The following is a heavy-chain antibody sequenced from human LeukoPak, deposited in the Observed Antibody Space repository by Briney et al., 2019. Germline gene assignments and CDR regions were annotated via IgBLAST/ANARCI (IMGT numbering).Heavy chain of an antibody. CDR1: GLTFNKYG. J-gene: IGHJ6*03. V-gene: IGHV3-23*01. CDR2: ISGSGGGT. D-gene: IGHD1-26*01. CDR3: VKWDENYYSMDV. Sequence: GGSLRLSCEASGLTFNKYGVSWVRQAPGKGLEWVSNISGSGGGTRYASSVKDRAAISRDNSKNTVYLQINGLRAEDTAVYFCVKWDENYYSMDVWGRGTTVTVSS.